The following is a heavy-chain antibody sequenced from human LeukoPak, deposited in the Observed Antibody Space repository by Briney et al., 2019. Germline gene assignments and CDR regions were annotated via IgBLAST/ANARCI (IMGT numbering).Heavy chain of an antibody. Sequence: PSQTLSLTCTVSGGSISSGSYYWSWIRQPAGKGLEWIGRIYTSGSTNYNPSLKSRVTISVDTSKNQFSLKLSSVTAADTAVYYCARAGSSGWPLDYYYIDVWGKGTTVTVSS. D-gene: IGHD6-19*01. V-gene: IGHV4-61*02. J-gene: IGHJ6*03. CDR3: ARAGSSGWPLDYYYIDV. CDR1: GGSISSGSYY. CDR2: IYTSGST.